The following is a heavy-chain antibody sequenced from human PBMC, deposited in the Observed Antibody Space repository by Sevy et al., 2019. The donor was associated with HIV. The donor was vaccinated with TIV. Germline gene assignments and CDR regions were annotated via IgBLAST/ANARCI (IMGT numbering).Heavy chain of an antibody. V-gene: IGHV4-59*12. Sequence: SETLSLTCTVSGGSISSYYWSWIRQPPGKGLEWIGYIYYSGSTNYNPSLKSRVTISVDTSKNQFSLKLSSVTAADTAVYYCARLFDGNYYDSSGYYFDYWGQGTLVTVSS. CDR2: IYYSGST. CDR3: ARLFDGNYYDSSGYYFDY. D-gene: IGHD3-22*01. CDR1: GGSISSYY. J-gene: IGHJ4*02.